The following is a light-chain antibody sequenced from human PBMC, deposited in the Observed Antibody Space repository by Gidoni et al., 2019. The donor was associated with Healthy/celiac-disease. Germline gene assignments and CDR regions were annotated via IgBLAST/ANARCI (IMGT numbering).Light chain of an antibody. J-gene: IGKJ5*01. Sequence: EIVLTQSPATLSLSPGERATLSCRASQSVSSYLAWYHQKPGQAPSLLIYDASNRATGIPARFSGSGSGTDFTLTISSLEPEDFAVYYCQQRSNWPPFTFGQGTRLEIK. CDR1: QSVSSY. CDR3: QQRSNWPPFT. CDR2: DAS. V-gene: IGKV3-11*01.